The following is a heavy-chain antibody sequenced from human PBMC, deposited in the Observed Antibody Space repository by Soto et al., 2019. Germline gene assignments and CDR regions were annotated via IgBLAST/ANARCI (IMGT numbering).Heavy chain of an antibody. J-gene: IGHJ4*01. CDR2: IKSKTDGGTT. CDR3: TTYSYNTIVIIGFDS. Sequence: GGPLRLSCAASGFSFSNAWINWVRQVPGKGLEWVGRIKSKTDGGTTDFAAPVKGRFAISRDDSNNMVYLQMNSLKTEDTAVYYCTTYSYNTIVIIGFDSWGHENPVTISS. CDR1: GFSFSNAW. V-gene: IGHV3-15*07. D-gene: IGHD1-20*01.